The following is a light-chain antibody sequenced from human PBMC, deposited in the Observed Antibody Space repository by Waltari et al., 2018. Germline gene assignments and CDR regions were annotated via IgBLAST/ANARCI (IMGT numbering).Light chain of an antibody. J-gene: IGKJ1*01. CDR2: GAS. CDR1: QSVGTN. V-gene: IGKV3-15*01. CDR3: QQYENRPRT. Sequence: EIVMTQSPATLSVSPGEGATLSCRASQSVGTNLAWYQQKPGQPIRLLIYGASTRATGIPARFSGSGSETEFTLTISSMQSEDFAVYYCQQYENRPRTFGQGTKVEIK.